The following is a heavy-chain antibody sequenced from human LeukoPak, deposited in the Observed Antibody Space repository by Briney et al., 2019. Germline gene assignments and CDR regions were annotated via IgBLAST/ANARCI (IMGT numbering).Heavy chain of an antibody. D-gene: IGHD6-19*01. J-gene: IGHJ4*02. CDR2: ISSNGDST. CDR1: GFTFSSYA. V-gene: IGHV3-64*01. Sequence: GGSLRLSCAASGFTFSSYAMHWVRQAPGKGLEYVSAISSNGDSTYYANSVKGRFTISRDNSKNTLYLQMGSLRAEDMAVYYCARVGSGWREVDYWGQGTLVTVSS. CDR3: ARVGSGWREVDY.